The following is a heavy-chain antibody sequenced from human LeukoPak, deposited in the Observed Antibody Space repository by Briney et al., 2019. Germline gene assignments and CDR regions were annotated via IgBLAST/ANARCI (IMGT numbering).Heavy chain of an antibody. D-gene: IGHD6-19*01. J-gene: IGHJ4*02. CDR1: GYTFTGYY. Sequence: ASVKVPCKASGYTFTGYYMHWVRQAPGQGLEGMGRINLNSGGTNYAQKFQGRVTMTRDTSISTAYMELSRLRSDDTAVYYCTKRQAVAGSLSDYWGQGTLVTVSS. CDR3: TKRQAVAGSLSDY. CDR2: INLNSGGT. V-gene: IGHV1-2*06.